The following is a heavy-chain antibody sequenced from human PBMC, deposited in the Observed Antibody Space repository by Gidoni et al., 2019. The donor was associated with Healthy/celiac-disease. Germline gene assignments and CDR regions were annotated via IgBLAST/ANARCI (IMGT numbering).Heavy chain of an antibody. Sequence: QLQLQESGPGLVKPSETLSLTCTVSGGSISSSSYYWGWIRQPPGKGLEWIGSIYYSGSTYYNPSLKSRVTISVDTSKNQFSLKLSSVTAADTAVYYCARHGHSSGWYPYYYYYGMDVWGQGTTVTVSS. CDR2: IYYSGST. D-gene: IGHD6-19*01. V-gene: IGHV4-39*01. CDR3: ARHGHSSGWYPYYYYYGMDV. J-gene: IGHJ6*02. CDR1: GGSISSSSYY.